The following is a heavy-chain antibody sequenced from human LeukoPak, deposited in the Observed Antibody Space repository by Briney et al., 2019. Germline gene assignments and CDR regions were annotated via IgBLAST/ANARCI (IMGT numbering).Heavy chain of an antibody. Sequence: PGRSLRLSCAASGFTFRSYWMSWVRQAPGKGLEWVANIKEDGSEKYYVDSVKGRFTISRDNAKNSLYLQMNSLRAEDTAVYYCARAGSGSYHYYYGMDVWGQGTTVTVSS. CDR2: IKEDGSEK. CDR3: ARAGSGSYHYYYGMDV. V-gene: IGHV3-7*03. D-gene: IGHD1-26*01. J-gene: IGHJ6*02. CDR1: GFTFRSYW.